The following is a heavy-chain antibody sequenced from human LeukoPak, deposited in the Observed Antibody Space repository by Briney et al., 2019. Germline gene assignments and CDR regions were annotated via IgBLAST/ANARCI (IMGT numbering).Heavy chain of an antibody. CDR2: ISSSGSTI. J-gene: IGHJ3*02. D-gene: IGHD5-24*01. CDR1: GFTFSDYY. Sequence: GGSLRLSCAASGFTFSDYYMRWIRQAPGKGLEWVSYISSSGSTIYYADSVKGRFTISRDNAKNSLYLQMNSLRAEDTAVYYCAREGPERWLQPHAAFDIWGQGTMVTVSS. CDR3: AREGPERWLQPHAAFDI. V-gene: IGHV3-11*01.